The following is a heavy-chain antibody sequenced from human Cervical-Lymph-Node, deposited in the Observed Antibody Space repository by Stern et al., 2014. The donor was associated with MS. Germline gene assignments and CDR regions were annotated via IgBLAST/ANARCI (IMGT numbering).Heavy chain of an antibody. J-gene: IGHJ4*02. V-gene: IGHV4-34*01. CDR3: ARGRQNDY. Sequence: QVQLQQWGAGLLKPSETLSLTCAVYGGSFSGYLWSWIRQPPGKGLEWIGEIDHSGSTNYNPSLKSRVTISVDTSKNQFSLNLNSGTAADTAVYYCARGRQNDYWGQGTLVTVSS. CDR1: GGSFSGYL. CDR2: IDHSGST.